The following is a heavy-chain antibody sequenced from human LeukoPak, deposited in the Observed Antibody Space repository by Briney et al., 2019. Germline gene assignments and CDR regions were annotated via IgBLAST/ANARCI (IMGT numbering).Heavy chain of an antibody. CDR2: INASGGGT. CDR1: GYTFTGYF. D-gene: IGHD4-17*01. Sequence: ASVKVSCKASGYTFTGYFIHWVRQAPGQGLEWMGIINASGGGTRYAQKFQGRVTMTRDTSTNTVYMEMSSLRSEDTAVYYCARDPDYGDYGRGDYYYGMDVWGQGTTVIVSS. CDR3: ARDPDYGDYGRGDYYYGMDV. J-gene: IGHJ6*02. V-gene: IGHV1-46*01.